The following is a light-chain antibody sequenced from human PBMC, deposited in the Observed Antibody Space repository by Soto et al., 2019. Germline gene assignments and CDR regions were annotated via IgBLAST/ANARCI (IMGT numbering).Light chain of an antibody. Sequence: QSVLTQPASVSGSPGQSITISCTGTSSDVGSYNLVSWYQQHPGKAPKLMIYEGSKRPSGISNRFSGSKSGNTASLTISGHQAEDEAEYYCCSYADSSRIYVFGSGTKVTVL. CDR3: CSYADSSRIYV. CDR2: EGS. J-gene: IGLJ1*01. CDR1: SSDVGSYNL. V-gene: IGLV2-23*01.